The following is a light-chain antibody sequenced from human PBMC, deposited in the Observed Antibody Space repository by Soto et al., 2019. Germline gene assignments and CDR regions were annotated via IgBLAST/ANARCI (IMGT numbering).Light chain of an antibody. J-gene: IGLJ2*01. CDR2: GNN. V-gene: IGLV1-44*01. CDR1: SSNIGSHT. CDR3: AARDDSLNGVV. Sequence: QSVLTQPPSASGTPGQRVTISCSGSSSNIGSHTVNWYQQLPGTAPKLLIYGNNQRPSGVPDRFSGSKSGTSASLAISGLQSEDDADYSCAARDDSLNGVVFGGGIKLTVL.